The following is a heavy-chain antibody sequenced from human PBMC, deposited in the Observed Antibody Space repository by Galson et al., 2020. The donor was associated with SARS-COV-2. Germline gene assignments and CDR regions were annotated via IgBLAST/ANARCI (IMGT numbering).Heavy chain of an antibody. V-gene: IGHV3-33*06. J-gene: IGHJ4*02. D-gene: IGHD5-18*01. Sequence: GSLRLSCAASGFTFSSYGMHWVRQAPGKGLEWVAVIWYDGSNKYYADSVKGRFTISRDNSKNTLYLQMNSLRAEDTAVYYCAKDLVADTAMVTLGYWGQGTLVTVSS. CDR3: AKDLVADTAMVTLGY. CDR1: GFTFSSYG. CDR2: IWYDGSNK.